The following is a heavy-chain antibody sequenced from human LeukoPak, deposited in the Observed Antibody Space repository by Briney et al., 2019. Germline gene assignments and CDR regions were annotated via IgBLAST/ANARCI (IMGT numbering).Heavy chain of an antibody. V-gene: IGHV3-7*03. CDR2: INEDGSEK. CDR1: GFTFRNYW. D-gene: IGHD1-26*01. Sequence: GGSLRLSCAASGFTFRNYWVNWVRQAPGKGLEWVANINEDGSEKYYVDSVKGRFTISRDNAKNSLYLQMNSLRAEDTALYYCARSYSGSYFSWFDPWGQGTLVTVSS. CDR3: ARSYSGSYFSWFDP. J-gene: IGHJ5*02.